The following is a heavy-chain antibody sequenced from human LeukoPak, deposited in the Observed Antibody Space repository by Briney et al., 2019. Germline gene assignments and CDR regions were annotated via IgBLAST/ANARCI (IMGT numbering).Heavy chain of an antibody. CDR1: GFTFSSYG. Sequence: GGSLRLSCAATGFTFSSYGMHWVRQAPGKGLEWAAFIRYDGSNKYYADSVRGRSTISRDNSKNTLYLQMNSLRPEDTAVYYCVKGGFYGSGEYYFDCWGQGTLVTVSS. D-gene: IGHD3-10*01. V-gene: IGHV3-30*02. CDR2: IRYDGSNK. J-gene: IGHJ4*02. CDR3: VKGGFYGSGEYYFDC.